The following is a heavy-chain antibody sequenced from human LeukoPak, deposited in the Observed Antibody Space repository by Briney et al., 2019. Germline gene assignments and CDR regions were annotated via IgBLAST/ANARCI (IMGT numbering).Heavy chain of an antibody. Sequence: GASVKVSCKASGYTFTSYAMNWVRQAPGQGLEWMGWMNPNSGNTGYAQNFQGRLTFTRNTAISTAYMELSNLRSEDTAVYYCARAWYNWNNFSYYDYYMDVWGKGTTVTVSS. V-gene: IGHV1-8*03. CDR3: ARAWYNWNNFSYYDYYMDV. CDR1: GYTFTSYA. CDR2: MNPNSGNT. D-gene: IGHD1/OR15-1a*01. J-gene: IGHJ6*03.